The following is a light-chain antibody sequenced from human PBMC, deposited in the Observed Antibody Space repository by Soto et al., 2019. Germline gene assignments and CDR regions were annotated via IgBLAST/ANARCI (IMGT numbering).Light chain of an antibody. CDR3: QQHGSSLGVT. Sequence: EIVLPQSPGPLSLSPGARAPLSCRARESVSSSYLAWYQQKPGQAPTLLIYGASSRATGIPDRFSGSGSGTDFTLTIRRLEPEDLAVYYCQQHGSSLGVTVGGGTKVAIK. CDR1: ESVSSSY. V-gene: IGKV3-20*01. CDR2: GAS. J-gene: IGKJ4*01.